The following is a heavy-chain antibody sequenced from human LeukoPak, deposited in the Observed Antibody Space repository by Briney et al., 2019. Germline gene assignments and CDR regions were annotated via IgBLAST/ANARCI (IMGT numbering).Heavy chain of an antibody. CDR2: IYYSGST. J-gene: IGHJ3*02. CDR3: ARDSPRGIAAAGTKYDAFDI. V-gene: IGHV4-59*12. CDR1: GGSISSYY. D-gene: IGHD6-13*01. Sequence: SEALSLTCTVSGGSISSYYWSWIRQPPGKGLEWIGYIYYSGSTNYNPSLKSRVTISVDTSKNQFSLKLSSVTAADTAVYYCARDSPRGIAAAGTKYDAFDIWGQGTMVTVSS.